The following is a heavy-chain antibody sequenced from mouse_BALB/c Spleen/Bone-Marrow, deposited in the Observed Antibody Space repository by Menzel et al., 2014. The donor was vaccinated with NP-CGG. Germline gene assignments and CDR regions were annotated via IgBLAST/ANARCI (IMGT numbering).Heavy chain of an antibody. D-gene: IGHD4-1*01. CDR1: GYAFTNYL. Sequence: QVQLQQSGAELVRPGTSVKVSCKASGYAFTNYLIEWVKQRPGQGLEWIGVINPGSGGTNYNEKFRGKATLTADKSSSTAYMQLSSLTSDDSAVYFCARCLTGTGALDFWGQGTSVTVSS. CDR2: INPGSGGT. CDR3: ARCLTGTGALDF. V-gene: IGHV1-54*01. J-gene: IGHJ4*01.